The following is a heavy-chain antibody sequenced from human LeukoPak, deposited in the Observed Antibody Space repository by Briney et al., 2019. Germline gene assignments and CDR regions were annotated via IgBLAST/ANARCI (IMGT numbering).Heavy chain of an antibody. CDR3: ASLIVGASRAVDY. CDR1: GGSISSSNW. Sequence: SETLSLTCAVSGGSISSSNWWSWVRQPPGKGLEWIGEIYHSGSTNHNPSLKSRVTISVDKSKNQFSLKLSSVTAADTAVYYCASLIVGASRAVDYWGEGTLVTVSS. V-gene: IGHV4-4*02. D-gene: IGHD1-26*01. CDR2: IYHSGST. J-gene: IGHJ4*02.